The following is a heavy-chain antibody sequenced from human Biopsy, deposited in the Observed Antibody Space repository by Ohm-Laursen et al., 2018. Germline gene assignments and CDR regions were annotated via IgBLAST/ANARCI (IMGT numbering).Heavy chain of an antibody. CDR2: ISSSSESI. J-gene: IGHJ4*02. D-gene: IGHD4-23*01. V-gene: IGHV3-48*01. Sequence: GSLRLSCSASGFTFSNFNMNWFRQAPGEGLAWVSYISSSSESIYYADSVRGRFTVSRDNAQNSMYLQMNSLRADDTAVYYCVTDDYSGDSAYWGQGTLVTVSS. CDR1: GFTFSNFN. CDR3: VTDDYSGDSAY.